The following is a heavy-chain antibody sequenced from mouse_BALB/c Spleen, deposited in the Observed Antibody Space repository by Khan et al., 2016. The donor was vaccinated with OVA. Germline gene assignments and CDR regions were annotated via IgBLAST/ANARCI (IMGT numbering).Heavy chain of an antibody. CDR1: GFTFSTFA. J-gene: IGHJ3*01. CDR2: ISSDGDYT. D-gene: IGHD1-3*01. V-gene: IGHV5-9-1*01. CDR3: ASSPSGNFPY. Sequence: EVMLVESGGGLVKPGGSLKLSCAASGFTFSTFAMSWVRQTPEKRLEWVATISSDGDYTYYPDNVTGHFTISRDNAKNTLYLQMSSLRSEDTAMYYCASSPSGNFPYWGQGTLVTVSA.